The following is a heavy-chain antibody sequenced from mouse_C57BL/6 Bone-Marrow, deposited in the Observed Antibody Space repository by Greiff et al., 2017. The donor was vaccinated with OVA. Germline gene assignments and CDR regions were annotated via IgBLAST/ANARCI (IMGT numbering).Heavy chain of an antibody. J-gene: IGHJ3*01. CDR1: GFTFSDYG. V-gene: IGHV5-17*01. Sequence: EVQVVESGGGLVKPGGSLKLSCAASGFTFSDYGMHWVRQAPEKGLEWVAYISSGSSTIYYADTVKGRFTISRDNAKNTLFLQMTSLRSEDTAMYYCATTTVVAPFAYWGQGTLVTVSA. CDR2: ISSGSSTI. D-gene: IGHD1-1*01. CDR3: ATTTVVAPFAY.